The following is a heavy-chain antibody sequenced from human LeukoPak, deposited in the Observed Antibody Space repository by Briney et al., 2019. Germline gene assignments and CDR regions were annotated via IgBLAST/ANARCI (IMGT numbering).Heavy chain of an antibody. CDR3: ASRLAAAAAEYFQH. Sequence: SETLSLTCTVSGGSISSSSYYWGWIRQPPGRGLEWIGSIYHSESTFYNPSLKSRVTIPVDTSKNQFSLKLNSLTAADTAVYYCASRLAAAAAEYFQHWGQGTLVTVSS. J-gene: IGHJ1*01. CDR2: IYHSEST. D-gene: IGHD6-25*01. CDR1: GGSISSSSYY. V-gene: IGHV4-39*01.